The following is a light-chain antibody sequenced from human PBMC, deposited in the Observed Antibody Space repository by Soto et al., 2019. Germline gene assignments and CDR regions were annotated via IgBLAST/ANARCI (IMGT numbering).Light chain of an antibody. V-gene: IGLV1-40*01. J-gene: IGLJ3*02. CDR3: AAWDDSLKAML. CDR2: SNA. Sequence: QSVLTQPPSVSGAPGQRVTISCTGSSSNNGADYDVHWYQQRPGTAPKLLIYSNALRPSGVPHRFSGFKSGTAGSLAISGLQSEDEAHYYCAAWDDSLKAMLFGGGTKLTVL. CDR1: SSNNGADYD.